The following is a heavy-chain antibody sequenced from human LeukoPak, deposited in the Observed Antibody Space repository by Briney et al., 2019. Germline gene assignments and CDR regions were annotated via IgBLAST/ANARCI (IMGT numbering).Heavy chain of an antibody. D-gene: IGHD3-3*01. Sequence: ASVKVSCKASGGTFSSYAISWVRQAPGQGLEWMGGIIPISGTANYAQKFQGRVTITADESTSTAYMELSSLRSEDTAVYYCARTRITIFGVARYYYYMDVWGKGTTVTVSS. CDR2: IIPISGTA. J-gene: IGHJ6*03. CDR1: GGTFSSYA. CDR3: ARTRITIFGVARYYYYMDV. V-gene: IGHV1-69*13.